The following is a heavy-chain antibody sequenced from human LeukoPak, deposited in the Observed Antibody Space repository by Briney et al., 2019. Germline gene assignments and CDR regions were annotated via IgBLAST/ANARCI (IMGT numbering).Heavy chain of an antibody. V-gene: IGHV4-39*07. D-gene: IGHD5-12*01. CDR2: AYYSGTT. Sequence: SETLSLTCTVSGGSISGSSYYWGWLRQPPGKGLEWIANAYYSGTTYYNPSLKSRVSISVDTSKNQFSLKLSSVTAADTAVYYCARTVRLVADTFKGPYYFDYWGQGTLVTVSS. CDR1: GGSISGSSYY. CDR3: ARTVRLVADTFKGPYYFDY. J-gene: IGHJ4*02.